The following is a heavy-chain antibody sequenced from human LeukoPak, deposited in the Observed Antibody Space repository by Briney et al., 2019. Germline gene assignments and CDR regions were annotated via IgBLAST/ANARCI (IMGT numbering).Heavy chain of an antibody. D-gene: IGHD5-12*01. CDR2: IYYSGST. J-gene: IGHJ4*02. Sequence: TSETLSLTCTVSGGSISSSSYYWGWIRQPPGKGLEWIGSIYYSGSTYYNPSLKSRVTISVDTSKNQFSLKLSSVTAADTAVYYCARDRPQNVGGYGRDYWGQGTLVTVSS. CDR3: ARDRPQNVGGYGRDY. V-gene: IGHV4-39*07. CDR1: GGSISSSSYY.